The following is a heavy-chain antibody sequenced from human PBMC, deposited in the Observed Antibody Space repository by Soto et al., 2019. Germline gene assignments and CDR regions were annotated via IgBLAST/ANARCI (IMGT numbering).Heavy chain of an antibody. CDR2: IWYDGSNK. CDR1: GFTFSSYG. J-gene: IGHJ6*02. V-gene: IGHV3-33*01. Sequence: QVQLVESGGGVVQPGRSLRLSCAASGFTFSSYGMHWVRQAPGKGLEWVAVIWYDGSNKYYADSVKGRFTISRDNSKNTLYLQMNSLRAEDTAVYYCARDASRLKYYYYYYGMDVWGQGTTVTVSS. CDR3: ARDASRLKYYYYYYGMDV.